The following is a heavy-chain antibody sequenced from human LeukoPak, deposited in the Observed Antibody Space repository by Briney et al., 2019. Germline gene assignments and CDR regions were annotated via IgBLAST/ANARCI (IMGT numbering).Heavy chain of an antibody. Sequence: SETLSLTCTVSSGSISTSNYYWGWVRQPPGKALEWIGNIFYSGSTYYSPSLKSRVTISLDTSRNQFSLKLSSVTAADTAVYYCARAGYYYGSGSYSYYYYYMDVWGKGTTVTISS. CDR1: SGSISTSNYY. D-gene: IGHD3-10*01. CDR2: IFYSGST. CDR3: ARAGYYYGSGSYSYYYYYMDV. V-gene: IGHV4-39*07. J-gene: IGHJ6*03.